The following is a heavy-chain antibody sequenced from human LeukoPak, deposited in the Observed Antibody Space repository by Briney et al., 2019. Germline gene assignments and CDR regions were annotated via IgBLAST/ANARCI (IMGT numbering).Heavy chain of an antibody. CDR3: AREVGEEVYYYYYYMDV. V-gene: IGHV4-4*07. CDR2: IYSSGST. CDR1: SGFISGYL. J-gene: IGHJ6*03. D-gene: IGHD3-16*01. Sequence: PSETLSLTCTVSSGFISGYLWSWIRQPAGKALEWIGRIYSSGSTNYNPSLKSRVTMSVDTSKNQFSLKLRSVTAADTATYYCAREVGEEVYYYYYYMDVWGKGTTVTVSS.